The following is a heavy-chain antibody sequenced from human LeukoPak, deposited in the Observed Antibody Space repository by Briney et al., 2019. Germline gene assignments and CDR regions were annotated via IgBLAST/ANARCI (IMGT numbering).Heavy chain of an antibody. CDR1: GGSISDYY. Sequence: SETLSLTCTVSGGSISDYYWSWIRQPPGKGLEWIGYIYYSGDTTYNPSLKSRVTMSVDTSKNHFSLKLSSVTAADTAVYYCARDKQPGDYWGQGALVTVSS. D-gene: IGHD1-1*01. V-gene: IGHV4-59*01. CDR3: ARDKQPGDY. J-gene: IGHJ4*02. CDR2: IYYSGDT.